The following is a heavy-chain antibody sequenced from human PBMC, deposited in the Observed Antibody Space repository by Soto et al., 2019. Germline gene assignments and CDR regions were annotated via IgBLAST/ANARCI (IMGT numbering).Heavy chain of an antibody. CDR2: INPSGGST. D-gene: IGHD3-10*01. CDR3: ARVSPGTPTPVREGMDV. V-gene: IGHV1-46*03. J-gene: IGHJ6*02. CDR1: GYTFTSYY. Sequence: QVQLVQSGAEVKKPGASVKVSCKASGYTFTSYYMHWVRQAPGQGLEWMGIINPSGGSTSYAQKFQGRVTMTRDTSTSTVYMELSSLRSEDTAVYYCARVSPGTPTPVREGMDVWGQGTTVTVSS.